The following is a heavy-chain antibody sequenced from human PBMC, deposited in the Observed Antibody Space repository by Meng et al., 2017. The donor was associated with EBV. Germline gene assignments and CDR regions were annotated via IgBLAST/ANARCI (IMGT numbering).Heavy chain of an antibody. Sequence: QVKLVQSGAEVKKPGASVKVSCKASGYTCTRYDINWVRQAPGQGLEWMGWMNPDSGDTGYAQKFQGRVTMTRDTSINTAYMDLSNLKSEDTALYYCARDVYGSGTYRSDPWGQGTLVTVSS. D-gene: IGHD3-10*01. J-gene: IGHJ5*02. CDR1: GYTCTRYD. V-gene: IGHV1-8*01. CDR2: MNPDSGDT. CDR3: ARDVYGSGTYRSDP.